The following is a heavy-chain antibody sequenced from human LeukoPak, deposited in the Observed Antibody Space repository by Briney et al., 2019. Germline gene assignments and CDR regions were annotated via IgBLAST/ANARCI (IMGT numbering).Heavy chain of an antibody. CDR1: GGSISSNNFY. J-gene: IGHJ5*02. V-gene: IGHV4-39*01. CDR2: IYYSGST. Sequence: SETLSLTCTVSGGSISSNNFYWSWTRQPPGKDLEWIGTIYYSGSTYYNPSLKSRVTKSVDTSKNQFSLKLSSVTAADTAVYYCARQIDGSGLAFDPWGQGTLVTVSS. CDR3: ARQIDGSGLAFDP. D-gene: IGHD3-10*01.